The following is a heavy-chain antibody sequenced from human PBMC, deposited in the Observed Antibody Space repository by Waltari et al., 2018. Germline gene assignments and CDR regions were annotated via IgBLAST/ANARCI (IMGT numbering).Heavy chain of an antibody. J-gene: IGHJ3*02. CDR1: GGSISSGGYY. CDR2: IYYSGST. D-gene: IGHD3-3*01. CDR3: ARAPLDDAFDI. V-gene: IGHV4-31*03. Sequence: QVQLQESGPGLVKPSQTLSLTCTVSGGSISSGGYYWSWIRQHPGMGLEWIGYIYYSGSTYSNPPLKSRFTIAVDTSKNQFSLKLSSVTAADTAVYYCARAPLDDAFDIWGQGTLVTVSS.